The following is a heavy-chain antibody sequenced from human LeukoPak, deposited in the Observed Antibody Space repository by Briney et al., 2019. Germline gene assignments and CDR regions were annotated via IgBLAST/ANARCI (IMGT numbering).Heavy chain of an antibody. J-gene: IGHJ3*02. CDR2: ISGSGGST. D-gene: IGHD3-22*01. V-gene: IGHV3-23*01. Sequence: PGGSLRLSCAASGFTFSSYAMSGVRQAPGKGLEWVSAISGSGGSTYYADSVKGRFTISRDNSKNTLYLQMNSLRAEDTAVYYCAKDPNWVTMIDAFDIWGQGTMVTVSS. CDR3: AKDPNWVTMIDAFDI. CDR1: GFTFSSYA.